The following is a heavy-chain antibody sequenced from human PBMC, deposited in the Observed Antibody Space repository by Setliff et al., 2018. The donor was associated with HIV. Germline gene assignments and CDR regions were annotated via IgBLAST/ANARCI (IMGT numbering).Heavy chain of an antibody. CDR2: ITGIGGGT. CDR3: AKGTNYALLTGYHAFDV. Sequence: GGSLRLSCVASGFTFSNYAMRWVRQAPGKGLEWVSGITGIGGGTYYADSVKGRFTISRDNSKNTLYLQMNSLSAEDTAVFYCAKGTNYALLTGYHAFDVWGQGTRVTVSS. V-gene: IGHV3-23*01. D-gene: IGHD3-9*01. J-gene: IGHJ3*01. CDR1: GFTFSNYA.